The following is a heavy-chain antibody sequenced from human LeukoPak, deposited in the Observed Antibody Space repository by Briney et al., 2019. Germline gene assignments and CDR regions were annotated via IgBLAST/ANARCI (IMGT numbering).Heavy chain of an antibody. CDR2: IIPIFGTA. J-gene: IGHJ3*02. CDR3: AREGVQNYYDSSGYDAFDI. CDR1: GGTFSSYA. Sequence: SVKVSCKASGGTFSSYAISWVRQAPGQGLEWMGGIIPIFGTANYAQKFQGRVTITTDESTSTAYMELSSLRSEDTAVYYCAREGVQNYYDSSGYDAFDIWGQGTMVTVSS. D-gene: IGHD3-22*01. V-gene: IGHV1-69*05.